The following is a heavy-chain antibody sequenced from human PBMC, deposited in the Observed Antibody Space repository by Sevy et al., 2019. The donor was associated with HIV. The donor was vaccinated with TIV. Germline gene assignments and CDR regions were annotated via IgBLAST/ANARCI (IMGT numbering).Heavy chain of an antibody. J-gene: IGHJ4*02. Sequence: GGSLKLSCDASGFTFDIYWMQWVRQAPGKGLDWVSNIRQDGNEIYYAASVRGRFTISRDNAKGSLYLQMNNLIVEDTATYYCARRYFDFWGQRTLVTVSS. V-gene: IGHV3-7*03. CDR2: IRQDGNEI. CDR1: GFTFDIYW. CDR3: ARRYFDF.